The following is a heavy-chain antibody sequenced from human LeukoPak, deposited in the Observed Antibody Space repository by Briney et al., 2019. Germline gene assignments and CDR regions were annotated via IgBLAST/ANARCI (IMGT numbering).Heavy chain of an antibody. D-gene: IGHD3-9*01. Sequence: GGSLRLSCAASGFTFSSYAMSWVRQAPGKGLEWVSAISGSGGSTYFADSVKGRFTISRDNSKNTLYLQMNSLRAEDTAVYYCAKDYFDWNDLSLFDYWGQGTLVTVSS. CDR2: ISGSGGST. J-gene: IGHJ4*02. V-gene: IGHV3-23*01. CDR1: GFTFSSYA. CDR3: AKDYFDWNDLSLFDY.